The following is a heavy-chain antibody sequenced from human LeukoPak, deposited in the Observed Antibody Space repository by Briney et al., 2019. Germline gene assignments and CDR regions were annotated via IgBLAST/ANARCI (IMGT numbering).Heavy chain of an antibody. CDR2: IIPIFGTA. D-gene: IGHD2-15*01. J-gene: IGHJ4*02. CDR3: ARGYCSGGSCYLDY. V-gene: IGHV1-69*05. Sequence: SVKVSCKASGGTCSSYAISWVRQAPGQGLEWMGRIIPIFGTANYAQKFQGRVTITTDESTSTAYMELSSLRSEDTAVYYCARGYCSGGSCYLDYWGQGTLVTVSS. CDR1: GGTCSSYA.